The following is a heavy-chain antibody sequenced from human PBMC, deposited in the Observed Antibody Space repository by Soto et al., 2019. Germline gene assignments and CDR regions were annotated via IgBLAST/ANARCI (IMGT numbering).Heavy chain of an antibody. J-gene: IGHJ4*02. Sequence: SETLSLTCTVSGGSISNYYWSWIRQPPGKGLEWIGYVYYSGSTNYNPSLKSRVTISVDTSKNQFSLKLSSVTAADTAVYYCARGVDFWSGSFNDYWGQGTLVTVSS. CDR3: ARGVDFWSGSFNDY. CDR1: GGSISNYY. D-gene: IGHD3-3*01. CDR2: VYYSGST. V-gene: IGHV4-59*12.